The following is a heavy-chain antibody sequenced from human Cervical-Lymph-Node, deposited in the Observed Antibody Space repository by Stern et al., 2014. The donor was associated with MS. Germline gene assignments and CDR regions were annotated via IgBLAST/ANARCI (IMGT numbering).Heavy chain of an antibody. CDR3: ARGPPLPDYSHSVDY. D-gene: IGHD4-11*01. CDR1: GYTFTKHD. V-gene: IGHV1-8*01. CDR2: INPYSGTT. Sequence: QVQLVQSGAEVRKPGASVTVSCKASGYTFTKHDINWLRQATGQRTEWMGCINPYSGTTGFAQKFQGRVTLTSNTFISTAFMDLLSLRSEDTAVYFCARGPPLPDYSHSVDYWGQGTLVTVSS. J-gene: IGHJ4*02.